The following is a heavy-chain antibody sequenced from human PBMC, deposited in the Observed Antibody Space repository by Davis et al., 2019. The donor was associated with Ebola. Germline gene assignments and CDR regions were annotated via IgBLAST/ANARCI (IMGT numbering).Heavy chain of an antibody. CDR2: INTNTGNP. V-gene: IGHV7-4-1*02. J-gene: IGHJ5*02. CDR1: GYTFASYA. D-gene: IGHD3-10*01. CDR3: ARGTQLLWFGELLYFNWFDP. Sequence: AASVKVSCKASGYTFASYAMNWVRQAPGQGLEWMGWINTNTGNPTYAQGFTGRFVFSLDSSVSTAYLQISSLKAEDTAVYYCARGTQLLWFGELLYFNWFDPWGQGTLVTVSS.